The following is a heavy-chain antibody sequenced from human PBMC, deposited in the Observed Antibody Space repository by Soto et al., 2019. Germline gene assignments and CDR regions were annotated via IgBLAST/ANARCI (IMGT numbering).Heavy chain of an antibody. CDR2: IWYDGGNK. J-gene: IGHJ3*02. CDR1: GFTFSSYG. V-gene: IGHV3-33*03. CDR3: ARSSVPDALDI. Sequence: PGGFLRLSCAACGFTFSSYGMHRVRQAPGKGLEWVAVIWYDGGNKYYADSVKGRFTISRDNAKNSLYLQMNSLRAEDTALYSRARSSVPDALDIWGQGTMVTVSS. D-gene: IGHD2-2*01.